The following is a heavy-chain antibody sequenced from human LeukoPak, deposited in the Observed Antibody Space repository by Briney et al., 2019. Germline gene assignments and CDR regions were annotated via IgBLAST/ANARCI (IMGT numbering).Heavy chain of an antibody. CDR3: ARDVARVGFFDS. CDR2: FFTSGST. V-gene: IGHV4-4*07. J-gene: IGHJ4*02. Sequence: SETLSLTCAVYGGSFSGYYWGWIRQPAGKGLEWIGRFFTSGSTNYNPSFKSRVTISVDTSKNQFSLRLNSVTAADSAVYYCARDVARVGFFDSWGQGTLVTVSS. D-gene: IGHD1-26*01. CDR1: GGSFSGYY.